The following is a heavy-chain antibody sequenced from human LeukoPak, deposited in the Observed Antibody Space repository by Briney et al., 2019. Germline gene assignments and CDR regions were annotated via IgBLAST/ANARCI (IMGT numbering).Heavy chain of an antibody. V-gene: IGHV4-59*01. D-gene: IGHD1-26*01. CDR3: ARDSGSYHGVDY. Sequence: SETLSLTCTVSGGSISSYYWSWIRQPPGKGLEWIGYIYCSGSTNYNPSLKSRVTISVDTSKNQFSLKLSSVTAADTAVYYCARDSGSYHGVDYWGQGTLVTVSS. CDR2: IYCSGST. J-gene: IGHJ4*02. CDR1: GGSISSYY.